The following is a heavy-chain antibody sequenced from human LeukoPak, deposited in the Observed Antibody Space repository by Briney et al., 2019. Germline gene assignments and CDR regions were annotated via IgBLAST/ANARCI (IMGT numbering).Heavy chain of an antibody. CDR3: ARGDGSGSGRWFDP. CDR2: IYHTGST. J-gene: IGHJ5*02. V-gene: IGHV4-30-2*01. D-gene: IGHD3-10*01. CDR1: GASISSGTYS. Sequence: SETLSLTCTVSGASISSGTYSWSWIRQPPGAGLEWIGYIYHTGSTYYNPSLKGRVTISVDRSKNQFSLNLNFVTAADTALYYCARGDGSGSGRWFDPWGQGTLITVSS.